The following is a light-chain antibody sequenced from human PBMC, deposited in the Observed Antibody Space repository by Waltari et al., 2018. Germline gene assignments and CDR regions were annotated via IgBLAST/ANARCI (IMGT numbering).Light chain of an antibody. CDR1: QNIHDN. V-gene: IGKV3-15*01. Sequence: EVLMTQSPATLSVSPGERVNLSCRASQNIHDNLAWYQQKPGQAPRLLIYGASTRATAIPARFRGSGSGTEFTLTISSLQSEDLAIYYCQQYNKWPPLTFGGGTKVEIK. CDR3: QQYNKWPPLT. CDR2: GAS. J-gene: IGKJ4*01.